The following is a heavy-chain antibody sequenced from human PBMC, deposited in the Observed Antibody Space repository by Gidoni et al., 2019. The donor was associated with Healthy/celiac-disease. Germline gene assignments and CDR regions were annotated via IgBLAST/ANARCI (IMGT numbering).Heavy chain of an antibody. Sequence: QVQLVQSGAEVKKPGTSVKVSCQASGYTFTSYYMHWVRQAPGQGLEWMGIINPSGGSTSYAQKFQGRVTMTRDTSTSTVYMELSSLRSEDTAVYYCARDQEAGPFDYWGQGTLVTVSS. CDR1: GYTFTSYY. CDR3: ARDQEAGPFDY. J-gene: IGHJ4*02. V-gene: IGHV1-46*01. D-gene: IGHD6-13*01. CDR2: INPSGGST.